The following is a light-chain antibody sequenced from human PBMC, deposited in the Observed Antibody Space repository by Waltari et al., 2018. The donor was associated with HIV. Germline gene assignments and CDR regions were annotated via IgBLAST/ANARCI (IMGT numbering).Light chain of an antibody. CDR1: KNIKNNY. CDR3: HQFGSSVSYT. V-gene: IGKV3D-20*01. CDR2: DAS. Sequence: DIVLTQSPATLSLSPGERVTLSCEASKNIKNNYLAWYQQKGGLAPRLLIYDASRRSSGIPDRFSGSGSGTDFTLTISRLEPDDFATYYCHQFGSSVSYTFGQGTKLEIK. J-gene: IGKJ2*01.